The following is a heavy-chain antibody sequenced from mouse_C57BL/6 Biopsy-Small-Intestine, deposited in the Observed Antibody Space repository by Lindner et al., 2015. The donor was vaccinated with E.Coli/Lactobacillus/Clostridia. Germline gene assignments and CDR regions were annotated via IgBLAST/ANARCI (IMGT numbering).Heavy chain of an antibody. D-gene: IGHD2-3*01. CDR3: VRPDGYFYYFDY. CDR1: GYAFSSSW. V-gene: IGHV1-82*01. CDR2: IYPGDGDT. Sequence: VQLQESGPELVKPGASVKISCKASGYAFSSSWMNWVKQRPGKGLEWIGRIYPGDGDTNYNGKFKGKATLTADKSSSTAYMQLSSLTSEDSAVYFCVRPDGYFYYFDYWGQGTTLTVSS. J-gene: IGHJ2*01.